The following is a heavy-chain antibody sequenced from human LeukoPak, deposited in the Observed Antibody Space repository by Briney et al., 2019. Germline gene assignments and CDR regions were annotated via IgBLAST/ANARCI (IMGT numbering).Heavy chain of an antibody. Sequence: SQTLSLTCTVSGGSISSGHYYWSWIRQPPGKGLEWIGEINHSGSTNYNPSLKSRVTISVDTSKNQFSLKLSSVTAADTAVYYCARLLKTDSSSDYWGQGTLVTVSS. CDR3: ARLLKTDSSSDY. CDR2: INHSGST. CDR1: GGSISSGHYY. V-gene: IGHV4-30-4*08. J-gene: IGHJ4*02. D-gene: IGHD6-6*01.